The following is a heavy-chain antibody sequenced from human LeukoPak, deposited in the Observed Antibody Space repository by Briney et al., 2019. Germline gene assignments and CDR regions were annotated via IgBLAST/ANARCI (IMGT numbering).Heavy chain of an antibody. CDR1: GGSISSYY. Sequence: SETLSLTCTVSGGSISSYYWSWIRQPPGKGLEWIGYIYYSGSTNYNPSLKSRVTISVDTSKNQFSLKLSSVTAADTAVYYCARGGGATRAFDIWGQGTMVTVSS. V-gene: IGHV4-59*01. CDR2: IYYSGST. CDR3: ARGGGATRAFDI. J-gene: IGHJ3*02. D-gene: IGHD3-10*01.